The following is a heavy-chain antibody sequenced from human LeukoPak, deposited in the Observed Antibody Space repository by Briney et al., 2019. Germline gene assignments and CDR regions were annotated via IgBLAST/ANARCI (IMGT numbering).Heavy chain of an antibody. V-gene: IGHV4-30-2*01. CDR1: GGSISSGGYY. D-gene: IGHD3-22*01. CDR2: IYHSGST. CDR3: ARVRSSGYYSLRDAFDI. J-gene: IGHJ3*02. Sequence: SQTLSLTCTVSGGSISSGGYYWSWIRQPPGKGLEWIGYIYHSGSTYYNPSLKSRVTISVDRSKTQFSLQLNSVTAADTAVYYCARVRSSGYYSLRDAFDIWGQGTMVTVSS.